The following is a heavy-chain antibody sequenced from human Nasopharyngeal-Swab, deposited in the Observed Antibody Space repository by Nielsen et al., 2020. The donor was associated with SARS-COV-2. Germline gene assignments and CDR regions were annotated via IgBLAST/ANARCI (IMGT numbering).Heavy chain of an antibody. J-gene: IGHJ5*02. V-gene: IGHV5-10-1*01. Sequence: VRQMPGKVLEWMGRIDPSDSYTNYSPSFQGHVTISADKSISTAYLQWSSLKASDTAMYYCARHSSSSIVNWFDPWGQGTLVTDSS. CDR2: IDPSDSYT. D-gene: IGHD6-6*01. CDR3: ARHSSSSIVNWFDP.